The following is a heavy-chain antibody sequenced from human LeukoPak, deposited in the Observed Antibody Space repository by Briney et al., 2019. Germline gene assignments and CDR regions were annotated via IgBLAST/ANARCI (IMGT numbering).Heavy chain of an antibody. CDR2: IYHSGST. CDR3: ATYYGAPRNWFDP. J-gene: IGHJ5*02. Sequence: TASETLSLTCTVSGGSISNYYWGWIRQPPGKGLEWIGSIYHSGSTYYNPSLKSRITISVDTSKNQFSLKLTSVTAADTAVYYCATYYGAPRNWFDPWGQGTLVTVSS. V-gene: IGHV4-59*04. D-gene: IGHD4-17*01. CDR1: GGSISNYY.